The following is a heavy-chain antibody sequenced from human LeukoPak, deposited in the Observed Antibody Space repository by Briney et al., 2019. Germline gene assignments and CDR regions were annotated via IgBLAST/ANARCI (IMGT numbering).Heavy chain of an antibody. Sequence: GGSLRLSCAASGFTFSSYSMNWVHQAPGKGLEWVSSISSSSDYIYYADSVKGRFTISRDNAKNSLYLQMKSLRAEDTAVYYWARGKTSQNIVTRKTYNWFDPWGQGTLVTVSP. V-gene: IGHV3-21*01. J-gene: IGHJ5*02. D-gene: IGHD2/OR15-2a*01. CDR2: ISSSSDYI. CDR1: GFTFSSYS. CDR3: ARGKTSQNIVTRKTYNWFDP.